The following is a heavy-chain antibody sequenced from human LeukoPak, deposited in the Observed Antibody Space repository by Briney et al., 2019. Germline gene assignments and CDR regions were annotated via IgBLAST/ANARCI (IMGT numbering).Heavy chain of an antibody. CDR2: ISSSSSYI. V-gene: IGHV3-21*01. Sequence: GGSLRLSCAASGFTFSSYSMNWVRQAPGKGLEWVSSISSSSSYIYYADSVKGRFTISRDNAKNSLYLQMNSLRAEDTAVYYCARGPIVVVPAAIWFDPWGQGTLVTVSS. CDR3: ARGPIVVVPAAIWFDP. CDR1: GFTFSSYS. J-gene: IGHJ5*02. D-gene: IGHD2-2*01.